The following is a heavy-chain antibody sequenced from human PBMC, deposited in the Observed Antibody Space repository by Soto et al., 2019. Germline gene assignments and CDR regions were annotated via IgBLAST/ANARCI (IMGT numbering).Heavy chain of an antibody. J-gene: IGHJ4*02. D-gene: IGHD3-10*01. CDR3: AKGRGGSGSLTPRVDF. CDR2: ISGGGDTT. Sequence: EVQLLESGGGLVQPGGSLRLSCAASGFTFNNYAMTWVRQAPGKGLDWVSAISGGGDTTSYADSVKGRFTVSRAGSKNTLYLQMSSLRGEDTALYYCAKGRGGSGSLTPRVDFWGQGTLVTVSS. V-gene: IGHV3-23*01. CDR1: GFTFNNYA.